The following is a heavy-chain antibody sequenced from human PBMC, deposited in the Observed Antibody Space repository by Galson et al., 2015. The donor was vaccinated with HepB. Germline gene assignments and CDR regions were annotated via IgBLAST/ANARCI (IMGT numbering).Heavy chain of an antibody. J-gene: IGHJ4*02. D-gene: IGHD3-10*01. CDR3: ARLRFGELLPFDY. Sequence: SVKVSCKASGYTFTDFYMHWVRQAPGQGLAWMGWINPNSGATNYAQKFQGRVTMTRDTSISTAYMELSRLTSDDTAVYYCARLRFGELLPFDYWGQGTLVTVSS. CDR1: GYTFTDFY. CDR2: INPNSGAT. V-gene: IGHV1-2*02.